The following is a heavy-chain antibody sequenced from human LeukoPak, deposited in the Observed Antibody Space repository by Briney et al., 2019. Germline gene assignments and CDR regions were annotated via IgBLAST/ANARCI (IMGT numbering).Heavy chain of an antibody. Sequence: ASVKVSCKASGYTLTSYYMHWVRQAPGQGLEWMGIINPSGGSTSYAQKFQGRVTMTRDMSTSTVYMELSSLRSEDTAVYYCARVGGSYYGPSVFDYWGQGTLVTVSS. V-gene: IGHV1-46*01. J-gene: IGHJ4*02. CDR3: ARVGGSYYGPSVFDY. CDR1: GYTLTSYY. D-gene: IGHD1-26*01. CDR2: INPSGGST.